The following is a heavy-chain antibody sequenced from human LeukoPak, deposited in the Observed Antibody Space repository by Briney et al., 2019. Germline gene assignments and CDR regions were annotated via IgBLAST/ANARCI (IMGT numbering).Heavy chain of an antibody. CDR2: IKHGGSEK. J-gene: IGHJ4*02. CDR3: AREGTYYEYVWGSSP. D-gene: IGHD3-16*01. V-gene: IGHV3-7*01. Sequence: GGSLRLSCTASGFTFSSYWMSWVRQAPGKGLEWVANIKHGGSEKYYVDSVKGRFTISRDNAKNSLYLQMNSLRAEDTAVYYCAREGTYYEYVWGSSPGGQGTLVTVSS. CDR1: GFTFSSYW.